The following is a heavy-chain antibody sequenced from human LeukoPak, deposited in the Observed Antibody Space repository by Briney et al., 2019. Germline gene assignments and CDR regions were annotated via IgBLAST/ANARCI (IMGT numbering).Heavy chain of an antibody. J-gene: IGHJ5*02. Sequence: GASVKVSCKASGYTFTGYYMHWVRQAPGQGLEWMGWINPNSGGTNYAQKFQGRVTITRNTSISTAYMELSSLRSEDTAVYYCARGSELGYCSGGSCHNWFDPWGQGTLVTVSS. CDR2: INPNSGGT. D-gene: IGHD2-15*01. CDR3: ARGSELGYCSGGSCHNWFDP. V-gene: IGHV1-2*02. CDR1: GYTFTGYY.